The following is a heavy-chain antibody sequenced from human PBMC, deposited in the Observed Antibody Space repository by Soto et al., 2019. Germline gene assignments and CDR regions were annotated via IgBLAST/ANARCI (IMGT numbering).Heavy chain of an antibody. D-gene: IGHD2-15*01. Sequence: SPTLSLPCAISGDSVSSNSAAWNWIRQSPSRGLEWLGRTYYRSKWYNDYAVSVKSRITINPDTSKNQFSLQLNSVTPEDTAVYYCARTVVVVAARSYYGMDVWGQGTTVTVSS. CDR1: GDSVSSNSAA. CDR2: TYYRSKWYN. CDR3: ARTVVVVAARSYYGMDV. J-gene: IGHJ6*02. V-gene: IGHV6-1*01.